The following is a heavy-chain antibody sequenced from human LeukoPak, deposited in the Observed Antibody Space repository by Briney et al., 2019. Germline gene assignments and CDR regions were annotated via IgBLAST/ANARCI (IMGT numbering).Heavy chain of an antibody. D-gene: IGHD2-2*01. J-gene: IGHJ4*02. CDR1: GFTFSSYE. V-gene: IGHV3-48*03. CDR2: ISSSGYTV. CDR3: VRDASTTVN. Sequence: GGSLRLSCAASGFTFSSYEMNWVRQAPGKGLEWVSYISSSGYTVYYADSVKGRFTMSRDNAKNSLYLQMNSLRAEDTAVYYCVRDASTTVNWGQGTLGTVST.